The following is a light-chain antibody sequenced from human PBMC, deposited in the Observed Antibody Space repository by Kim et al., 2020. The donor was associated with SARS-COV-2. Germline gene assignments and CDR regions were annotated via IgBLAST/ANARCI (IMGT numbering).Light chain of an antibody. CDR2: DAT. CDR3: QQRDSWPLT. CDR1: QSISTY. J-gene: IGKJ4*01. V-gene: IGKV3-11*01. Sequence: LSPGERATLPCRASQSISTYLAWYQQKPGQPPRLLIHDATNRATGIPARFSGSGSGTDFTLTISSLEPEDFAVYYCQQRDSWPLTFGGGTKVDIK.